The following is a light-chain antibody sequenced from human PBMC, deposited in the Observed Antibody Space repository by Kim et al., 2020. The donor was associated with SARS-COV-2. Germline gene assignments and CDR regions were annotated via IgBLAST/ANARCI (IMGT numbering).Light chain of an antibody. CDR2: DAS. V-gene: IGKV1-33*01. CDR3: QQSWT. Sequence: SSLSASVGDRVTITCQASQDISNYLNWYQQKPGKAPKLLIYDASNLETGVPSRFSGSGSGTDFTFTISSLQPEDIATYYCQQSWTFGQGTKVDIK. J-gene: IGKJ1*01. CDR1: QDISNY.